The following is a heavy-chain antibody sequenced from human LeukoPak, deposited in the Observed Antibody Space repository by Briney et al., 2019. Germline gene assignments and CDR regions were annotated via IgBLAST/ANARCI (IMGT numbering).Heavy chain of an antibody. V-gene: IGHV1-18*01. CDR3: ARGPPFYDILTEDY. J-gene: IGHJ4*02. CDR2: ISAYNGNT. CDR1: GDTFTTYA. D-gene: IGHD3-9*01. Sequence: ASVKVSCKASGDTFTTYAIIWVRQAPGQGLEWMGWISAYNGNTNYAQKLQGRVTMTTDTSTSTAYMELRSLRSDDTAVYYCARGPPFYDILTEDYWGQGTLVTVSS.